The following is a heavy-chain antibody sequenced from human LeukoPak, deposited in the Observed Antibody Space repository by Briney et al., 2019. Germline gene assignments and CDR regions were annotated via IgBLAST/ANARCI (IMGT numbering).Heavy chain of an antibody. Sequence: GGSLRLSCTASGFTTHYWLNWVRQSPGKGLEWVANIDRDGRVQHYVDSVEGRFTISRDSAKNSLALQMHSLRAEDTAVYYCTGGSDKVPSGEYYYYMDVWGTGTTVTVSS. J-gene: IGHJ6*03. D-gene: IGHD2-2*01. CDR3: TGGSDKVPSGEYYYYMDV. CDR1: GFTTHYW. CDR2: IDRDGRVQ. V-gene: IGHV3-7*01.